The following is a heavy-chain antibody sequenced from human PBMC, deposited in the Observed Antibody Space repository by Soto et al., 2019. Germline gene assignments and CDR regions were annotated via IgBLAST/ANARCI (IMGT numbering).Heavy chain of an antibody. J-gene: IGHJ4*02. CDR2: IGGRATSA. CDR1: GFMFNNYA. D-gene: IGHD3-22*01. Sequence: EVQLLESGGGLVQPGGSLRLSCAASGFMFNNYAMSWVRQAPGKGLEWVSGIGGRATSAYYADSVKGRFAISRDNSYNTLFLQLNSLRAEDTAVYYCAKSRYSDSSGDYYDFWGQGTLVTVSS. CDR3: AKSRYSDSSGDYYDF. V-gene: IGHV3-23*01.